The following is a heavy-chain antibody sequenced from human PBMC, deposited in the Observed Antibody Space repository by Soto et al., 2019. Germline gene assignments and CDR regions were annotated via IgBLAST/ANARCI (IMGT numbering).Heavy chain of an antibody. CDR1: GYTFTSYG. CDR3: ATRSPTFDY. CDR2: ISTYKGNT. Sequence: QVQLVQSGPEVKKPGASVKVSCKTSGYTFTSYGISWVRQAPGQGLEWMGWISTYKGNTNYAQKFQGRVTMTTDTPTSTAYMELWSLRSDDTGVYYCATRSPTFDYWGQGTMVTVSS. V-gene: IGHV1-18*01. J-gene: IGHJ4*02.